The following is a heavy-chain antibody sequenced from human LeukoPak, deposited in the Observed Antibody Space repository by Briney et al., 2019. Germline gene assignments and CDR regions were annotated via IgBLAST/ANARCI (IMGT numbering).Heavy chain of an antibody. D-gene: IGHD2-15*01. CDR1: GFTFSSYW. CDR2: INSDGSSI. Sequence: PGGSLRLSCVASGFTFSSYWMHWVRQAPGKGLVWVSRINSDGSSISYADSVKGRFTISRDNAKNTLYLQMNSLRAEDTAVYFCVRGYSFGPYGMDVWGQGTTVTVSS. J-gene: IGHJ6*02. CDR3: VRGYSFGPYGMDV. V-gene: IGHV3-74*01.